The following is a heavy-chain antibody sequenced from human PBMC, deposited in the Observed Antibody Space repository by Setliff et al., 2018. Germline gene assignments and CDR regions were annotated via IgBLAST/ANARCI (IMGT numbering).Heavy chain of an antibody. CDR2: INHSGST. D-gene: IGHD3-3*01. V-gene: IGHV4-34*01. CDR3: ARGRSNFWGYYFDY. CDR1: GGPFSGYY. J-gene: IGHJ4*02. Sequence: SETLSLTCAVYGGPFSGYYWSWIRQPPGKGLEWIGEINHSGSTNYNPSLKSRVTISVDMSKNQFSLKLSSVTAADTAVYYCARGRSNFWGYYFDYWGQGTLVTVSS.